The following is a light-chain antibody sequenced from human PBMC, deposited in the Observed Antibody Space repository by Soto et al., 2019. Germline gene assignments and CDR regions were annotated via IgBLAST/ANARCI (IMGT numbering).Light chain of an antibody. J-gene: IGLJ2*01. V-gene: IGLV2-14*01. CDR3: GSYSSSYTLGVV. CDR1: SRYVGGYNY. Sequence: QSALTQPASVSGSPGQSITISCTGTSRYVGGYNYVSWYQQHPGKAPKLMIYDVSNRPSGVSNRFSGSRSGNTASLTISGLQAEDEADYYCGSYSSSYTLGVVFGGGTKLTVL. CDR2: DVS.